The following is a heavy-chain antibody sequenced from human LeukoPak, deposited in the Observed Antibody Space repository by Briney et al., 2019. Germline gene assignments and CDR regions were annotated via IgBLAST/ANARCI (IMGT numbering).Heavy chain of an antibody. CDR2: IYYSGST. CDR1: GGSISSSSYY. J-gene: IGHJ4*02. V-gene: IGHV4-39*07. CDR3: ARVNPVEMSFDY. D-gene: IGHD5-24*01. Sequence: SETLSLTCTVSGGSISSSSYYWGWIRQPPGKGLEWIGSIYYSGSTYYNPSLKSRVTISVDTSKNQFSLKLSSVTAADTAVYYCARVNPVEMSFDYWGQGTLVTVSS.